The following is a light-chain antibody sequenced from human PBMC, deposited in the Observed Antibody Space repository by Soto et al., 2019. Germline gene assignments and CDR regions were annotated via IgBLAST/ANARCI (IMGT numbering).Light chain of an antibody. Sequence: QSTLTQPASVSGSTGQSITISCTGTSSDVGGYNYVSWYQQYPGKAPKLMIYDVSNRPSGVSNRFSGSKSGNTASLTISGLQAEDEADYYCSSYTSSSPYVFGTGTKLTVL. CDR1: SSDVGGYNY. CDR3: SSYTSSSPYV. V-gene: IGLV2-14*01. CDR2: DVS. J-gene: IGLJ1*01.